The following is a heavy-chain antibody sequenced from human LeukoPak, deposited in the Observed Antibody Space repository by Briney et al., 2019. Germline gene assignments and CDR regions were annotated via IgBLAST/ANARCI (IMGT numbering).Heavy chain of an antibody. CDR3: ARAQRYYDSSGYYFLY. J-gene: IGHJ4*02. D-gene: IGHD3-22*01. Sequence: SETLSLTCTVSGGSISSGGYYWSWIRQHPGKGLEWIVYIYYSGSTYYNPSLKSRVTISVDTSKNQFSLKLSSVTAADTAVYYCARAQRYYDSSGYYFLYWGQGTLVTVSS. CDR1: GGSISSGGYY. CDR2: IYYSGST. V-gene: IGHV4-31*03.